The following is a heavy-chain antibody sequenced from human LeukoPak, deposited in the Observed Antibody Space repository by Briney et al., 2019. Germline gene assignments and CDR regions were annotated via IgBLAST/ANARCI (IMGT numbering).Heavy chain of an antibody. CDR3: AKDKYNFWSGSNYYYMDV. V-gene: IGHV3-23*01. CDR2: ISGGAGST. D-gene: IGHD3-3*01. CDR1: AIIFSTYA. Sequence: GGSLRLSCAASAIIFSTYAMSWVRQAPGKGLEGVSVISGGAGSTYYADSVKGRLTISRDNSKNTLYLQMNSLRAEDTAVYYCAKDKYNFWSGSNYYYMDVWGKGTTVTVSS. J-gene: IGHJ6*03.